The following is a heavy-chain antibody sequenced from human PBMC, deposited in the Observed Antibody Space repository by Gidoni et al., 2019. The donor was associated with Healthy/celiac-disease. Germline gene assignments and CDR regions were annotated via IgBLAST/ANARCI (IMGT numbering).Heavy chain of an antibody. CDR1: GFTFSSYG. CDR3: AKFSGILTAADY. Sequence: QVQLVESGGGVVQPGRSLRLSCASSGFTFSSYGMHWVRQAPGKGLEWVAVISYDGSNKYYADSVKGRFTISRDNSKNTLYLQMNSLRAEDTAVYYCAKFSGILTAADYWGQGTLVTVSS. J-gene: IGHJ4*02. CDR2: ISYDGSNK. D-gene: IGHD3-9*01. V-gene: IGHV3-30*18.